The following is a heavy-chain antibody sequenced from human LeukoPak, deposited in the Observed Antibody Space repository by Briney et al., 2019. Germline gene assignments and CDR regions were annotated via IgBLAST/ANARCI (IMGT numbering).Heavy chain of an antibody. V-gene: IGHV3-30*18. D-gene: IGHD5-18*01. CDR1: GFTFSSYG. Sequence: GGSLRLSCAASGFTFSSYGMDWGRQAPGKGLEWVAVISYDGSNKYYADSVKGRFTISRDNSKNTLYLQMNSLRAEDTAVYYCAKSDTAMVRRIYYFDYWGQGTLVTVSS. CDR2: ISYDGSNK. CDR3: AKSDTAMVRRIYYFDY. J-gene: IGHJ4*02.